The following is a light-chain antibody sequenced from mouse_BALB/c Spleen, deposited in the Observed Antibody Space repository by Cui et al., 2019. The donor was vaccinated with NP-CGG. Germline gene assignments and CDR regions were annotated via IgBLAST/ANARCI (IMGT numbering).Light chain of an antibody. V-gene: IGLV1*01. CDR2: GTN. CDR1: TGAVTTNNF. Sequence: QAVVTQESALTTSPGETVTLTRRSNTGAVTTNNFANWVQEKPDHLFTGLIGGTNNRVPGVPARFSGSLIGDKAALTITGAQTEDEAIYFCALWYSNHWVFGGGTKLTVL. J-gene: IGLJ1*01. CDR3: ALWYSNHWV.